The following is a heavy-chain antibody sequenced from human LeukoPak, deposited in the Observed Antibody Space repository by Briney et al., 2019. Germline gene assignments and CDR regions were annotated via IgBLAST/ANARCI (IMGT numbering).Heavy chain of an antibody. CDR3: ARAPDGYEAFDI. CDR1: GFILSSNY. D-gene: IGHD3-22*01. Sequence: GGSLRLSCAVSGFILSSNYMTWVRQAPGKGLEWVSVIYSGGRTYYADSVKGRFTTSRDNSKNKLDLQMNSLRAEDTAGYYCARAPDGYEAFDIWGQGTMVTVSS. J-gene: IGHJ3*02. CDR2: IYSGGRT. V-gene: IGHV3-66*01.